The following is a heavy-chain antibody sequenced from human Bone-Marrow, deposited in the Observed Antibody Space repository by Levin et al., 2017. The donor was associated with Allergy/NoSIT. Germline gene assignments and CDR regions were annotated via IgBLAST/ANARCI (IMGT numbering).Heavy chain of an antibody. D-gene: IGHD2-15*01. J-gene: IGHJ4*02. CDR2: IKTKIEGETT. CDR1: GFTFSDAW. CDR3: TTDNLYLRLTGSATDY. V-gene: IGHV3-15*01. Sequence: GGSLRLSCAASGFTFSDAWMNWVRQAPGKGLEWVGRIKTKIEGETTDYAAPVKGRFTISRDDSENTLYLQMNSLQTEDTAVYYCTTDNLYLRLTGSATDYWGQGTLVTVSS.